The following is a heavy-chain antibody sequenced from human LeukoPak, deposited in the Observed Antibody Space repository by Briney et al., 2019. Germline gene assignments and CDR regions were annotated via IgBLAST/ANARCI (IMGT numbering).Heavy chain of an antibody. CDR3: ARRRADSSGWIYWYFDL. CDR1: GYSFTSYW. CDR2: IYPGDSDT. V-gene: IGHV5-51*01. Sequence: GESLKISCKGSGYSFTSYWIAWLRQMPGKGLEWMGIIYPGDSDTRYSPSFQGQVTISADKSTSTAYLQWSSLKASDTAMYYCARRRADSSGWIYWYFDLWGRGTPVTVSS. D-gene: IGHD6-19*01. J-gene: IGHJ2*01.